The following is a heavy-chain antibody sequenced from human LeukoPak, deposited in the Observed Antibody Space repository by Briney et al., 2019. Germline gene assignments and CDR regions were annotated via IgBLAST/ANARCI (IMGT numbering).Heavy chain of an antibody. Sequence: SAKVSCKASGGSFSSHAVGWVRQAPGQGLEWLGGTIPLFGTTRYAQKFQGRVTITTDESTRTAYMDLSSLTSEDTTGYYCARCSWDGVSYAYHDMDVWGKGSTVTVSS. CDR2: TIPLFGTT. J-gene: IGHJ6*03. CDR3: ARCSWDGVSYAYHDMDV. D-gene: IGHD3-10*01. V-gene: IGHV1-69*05. CDR1: GGSFSSHA.